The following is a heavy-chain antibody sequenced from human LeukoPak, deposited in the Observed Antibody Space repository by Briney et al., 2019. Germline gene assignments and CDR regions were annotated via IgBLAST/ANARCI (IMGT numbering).Heavy chain of an antibody. CDR3: ARGLLDSSGNSYFDL. V-gene: IGHV1-2*02. CDR1: GYTFTFYY. J-gene: IGHJ2*01. D-gene: IGHD3-22*01. CDR2: INTHSDAT. Sequence: AAVRVSCKASGYTFTFYYIHWVRQAPGQGLEWMGWINTHSDATKYSQQFQGRVTMTRDTSISTSYTEMSRLRFDDTAVYYCARGLLDSSGNSYFDLWGRGTLVTASS.